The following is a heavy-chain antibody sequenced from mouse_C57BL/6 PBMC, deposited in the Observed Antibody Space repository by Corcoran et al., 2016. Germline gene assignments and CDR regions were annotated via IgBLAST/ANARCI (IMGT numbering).Heavy chain of an antibody. V-gene: IGHV1-66*01. CDR1: GYSFTSYY. D-gene: IGHD2-4*01. CDR3: ARLGDYDGGVAE. CDR2: INPGSGNT. Sequence: QVQLQQSGPELVKPGASVKISCKASGYSFTSYYIHWVKQRPGQGLEWIGWINPGSGNTKYNEKFKGKATLTADTSSSTAYRQLISLTSEDSAVCYWARLGDYDGGVAEWSQGTLVTVSA. J-gene: IGHJ3*01.